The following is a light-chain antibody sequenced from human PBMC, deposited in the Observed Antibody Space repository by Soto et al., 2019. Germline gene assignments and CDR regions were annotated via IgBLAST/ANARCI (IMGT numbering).Light chain of an antibody. V-gene: IGKV3-20*01. CDR3: QQYGSSRGFT. Sequence: EIVLTQSPGTLPLSPGERATLSCRASQSVSSSYLAWYQQKPGQAPRLLIYGASGRATGIPDRFSGSGSGTDFPLTISRLEPEDFAVYYCQQYGSSRGFTFGPGTKVDIK. CDR2: GAS. J-gene: IGKJ3*01. CDR1: QSVSSSY.